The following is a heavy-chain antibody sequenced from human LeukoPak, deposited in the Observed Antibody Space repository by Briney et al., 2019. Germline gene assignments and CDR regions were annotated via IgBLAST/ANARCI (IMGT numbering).Heavy chain of an antibody. CDR1: GFTFSSYA. CDR2: ISGSGGST. Sequence: GGSLRLSCAASGFTFSSYAMSWVRQAPGKGLEWVSAISGSGGSTYYADSVKGRFTISRDNSKNTLYLQMNSLRAEDTAVYYCAKALFGYYDSSGYLLDYWGQGTLVTVSS. J-gene: IGHJ4*02. D-gene: IGHD3-22*01. V-gene: IGHV3-23*01. CDR3: AKALFGYYDSSGYLLDY.